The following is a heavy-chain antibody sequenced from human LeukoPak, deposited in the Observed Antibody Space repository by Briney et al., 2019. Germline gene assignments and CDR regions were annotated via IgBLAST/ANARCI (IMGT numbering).Heavy chain of an antibody. CDR1: GFTFSSHA. J-gene: IGHJ4*02. CDR3: AKAAYGSESYYDPFDY. D-gene: IGHD3-10*01. Sequence: GRSLRLSCAASGFTFSSHALHWVRQAPGKGLEWVAVISSDGSYKYYADSVKGRFTISRDNSKNTLYLQMNSLRAEDTAVYYCAKAAYGSESYYDPFDYWGQGTLVTVSS. V-gene: IGHV3-30*04. CDR2: ISSDGSYK.